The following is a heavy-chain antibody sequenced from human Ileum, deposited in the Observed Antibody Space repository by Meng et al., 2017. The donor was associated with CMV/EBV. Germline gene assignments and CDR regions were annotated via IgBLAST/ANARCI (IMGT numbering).Heavy chain of an antibody. J-gene: IGHJ2*01. D-gene: IGHD1-20*01. CDR1: GYTFIGNY. V-gene: IGHV1-2*02. CDR2: INPKGRGT. CDR3: ARDPGIPGIHWYFDL. Sequence: ASVKVSCKASGYTFIGNYIHWVRQAPGQGLEWMGWINPKGRGTSYAQKFQGRVTMTKDTSISTAYMELSNLRSDDTAMYYCARDPGIPGIHWYFDLWGRGTLVTVSS.